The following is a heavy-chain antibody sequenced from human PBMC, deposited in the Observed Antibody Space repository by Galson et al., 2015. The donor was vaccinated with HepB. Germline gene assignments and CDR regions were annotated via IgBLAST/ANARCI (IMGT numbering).Heavy chain of an antibody. CDR2: ISAYNGNT. J-gene: IGHJ6*02. CDR1: GYTFTSYG. D-gene: IGHD5-12*01. CDR3: ARDWASGYVLYYYYYGMDV. Sequence: SVKVSCKASGYTFTSYGISWVRQAPGQGLEWMGWISAYNGNTNYAQKLQGRVTMTTDTSTSTAYMELRSLRSDDTAVYYCARDWASGYVLYYYYYGMDVWGQGTTVTVSS. V-gene: IGHV1-18*04.